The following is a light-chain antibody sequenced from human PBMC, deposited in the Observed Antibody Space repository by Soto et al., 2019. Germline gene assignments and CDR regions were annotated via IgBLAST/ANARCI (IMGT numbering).Light chain of an antibody. Sequence: QSALTQPASVSGSPGQSITISCTGTSSDVGGYNYVSWYQQHPGKAPKLMIYDGSNRPSGVSNRFSGSKSGNTASLTISGLPAEDEADYYCSSYTSSSTLEVGGGTKLTVL. J-gene: IGLJ2*01. CDR1: SSDVGGYNY. CDR3: SSYTSSSTLE. V-gene: IGLV2-14*01. CDR2: DGS.